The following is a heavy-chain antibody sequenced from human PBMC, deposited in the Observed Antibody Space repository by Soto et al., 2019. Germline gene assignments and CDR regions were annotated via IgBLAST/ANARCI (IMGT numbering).Heavy chain of an antibody. J-gene: IGHJ4*02. CDR1: GGSFSGYY. V-gene: IGHV4-34*01. CDR3: ARKMGLRKEFDY. Sequence: PSETLSLTCAVYGGSFSGYYWSWIRQPPGKGLEWIGEINHSGSTNYNPSLKSRVTISVDTSKNQFSLKLSSVTAADTAVYYCARKMGLRKEFDYWGQGTLVTVSS. CDR2: INHSGST.